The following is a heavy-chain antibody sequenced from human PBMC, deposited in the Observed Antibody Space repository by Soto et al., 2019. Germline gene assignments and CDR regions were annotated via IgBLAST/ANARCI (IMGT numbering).Heavy chain of an antibody. V-gene: IGHV4-31*03. CDR2: IYYSGST. CDR3: ATLAAFGVRSPPGLDN. CDR1: GVSIETGGCY. Sequence: SETQCLTCNVSGVSIETGGCYWTWLRQIPGKGLEWIGNIYYSGSTYYNPSLKSRLSISLDTSKNEFSLKLHSVTDADTAVFYCATLAAFGVRSPPGLDNWGQGTLVTVSS. D-gene: IGHD3-3*01. J-gene: IGHJ4*02.